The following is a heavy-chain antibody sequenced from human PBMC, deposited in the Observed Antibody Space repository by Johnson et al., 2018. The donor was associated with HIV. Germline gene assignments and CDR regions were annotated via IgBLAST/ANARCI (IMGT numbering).Heavy chain of an antibody. V-gene: IGHV3-7*05. J-gene: IGHJ3*02. CDR2: IKQDGSEK. D-gene: IGHD3-22*01. CDR1: GFTFSSYW. Sequence: VQLVESGGGVVQPGRSLRLSCAASGFTFSSYWMSWVRQAPGKGLEWVANIKQDGSEKYYVDSVKGRFTISRDNAKNSLYLQMNSLRAEDTAVYYCARGPTYDDDSSGYWSDAFDIWGQGTMVTVSS. CDR3: ARGPTYDDDSSGYWSDAFDI.